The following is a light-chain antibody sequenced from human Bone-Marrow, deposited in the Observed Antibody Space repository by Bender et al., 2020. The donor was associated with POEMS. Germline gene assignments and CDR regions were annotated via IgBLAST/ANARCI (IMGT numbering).Light chain of an antibody. CDR1: SSDVGGYNY. CDR2: DVS. Sequence: QSALTQPASVSGSPGQSITISCTGTSSDVGGYNYVSWYQQHPGKAPKLMIYDVSNRPSGASNRFSASKSGNTASLTISGLRAEEGAYYYCTSYTSSSIGIFGGGTKLPVL. CDR3: TSYTSSSIGI. V-gene: IGLV2-14*01. J-gene: IGLJ2*01.